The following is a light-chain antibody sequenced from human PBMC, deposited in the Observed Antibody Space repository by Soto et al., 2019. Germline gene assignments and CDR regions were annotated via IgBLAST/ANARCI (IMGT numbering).Light chain of an antibody. CDR1: QSVLYSSNNKNY. V-gene: IGKV4-1*01. J-gene: IGKJ4*01. CDR2: WAS. CDR3: QQYYSPRIT. Sequence: DIVMTQSPDSLAVSLGERATINCKSSQSVLYSSNNKNYLAWYQQKPGQPPKLLINWASTRESLAPDRFSGSGFGTDFTLTISSLQAEDVAFYFCQQYYSPRITFGGGTKVEIK.